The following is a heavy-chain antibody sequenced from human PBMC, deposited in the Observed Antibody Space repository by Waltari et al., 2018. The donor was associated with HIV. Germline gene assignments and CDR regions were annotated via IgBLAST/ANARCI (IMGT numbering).Heavy chain of an antibody. CDR3: ARTPYDTSGYCFDY. D-gene: IGHD3-22*01. CDR2: VWYDGKNK. CDR1: GFTFSSYG. J-gene: IGHJ4*02. V-gene: IGHV3-33*01. Sequence: QVQLVESGGGVVQPGRSLRLSCAASGFTFSSYGMQWVRQAPGNGLWWLAGVWYDGKNKYYADSVKGRFTVSRDNSKNTLFLQMNSLRVDDTAVYYCARTPYDTSGYCFDYWGQGTLVTVSS.